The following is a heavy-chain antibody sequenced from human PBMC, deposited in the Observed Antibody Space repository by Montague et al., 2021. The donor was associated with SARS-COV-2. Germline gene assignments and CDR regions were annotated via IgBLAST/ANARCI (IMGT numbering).Heavy chain of an antibody. CDR3: ARFGSGTLEFDL. CDR1: GASISTGIYY. Sequence: TLSLTCTVSGASISTGIYYWSWIRQPAGKGLEWIGRIRTTGHTDYNRSLKSRVFMSVDTSTNQFSLSLTSVTDADPPVYFCARFGSGTLEFDLWGQGTLVTVSS. J-gene: IGHJ4*02. V-gene: IGHV4-61*02. CDR2: IRTTGHT. D-gene: IGHD1-26*01.